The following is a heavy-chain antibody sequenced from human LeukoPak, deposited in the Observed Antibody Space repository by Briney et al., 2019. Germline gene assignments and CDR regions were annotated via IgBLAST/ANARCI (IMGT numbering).Heavy chain of an antibody. D-gene: IGHD6-6*01. V-gene: IGHV4-59*11. CDR1: GGSISSHY. CDR3: AREVVGSSFFDY. J-gene: IGHJ4*02. Sequence: SETLSPTCTVSGGSISSHYWSWLRQPPGKGLEWIGYIYYSGSTNYNPSLKSRVTISVDTSKNQFSLKLSSVTAADTAVYYCAREVVGSSFFDYWGQGTLVTVSS. CDR2: IYYSGST.